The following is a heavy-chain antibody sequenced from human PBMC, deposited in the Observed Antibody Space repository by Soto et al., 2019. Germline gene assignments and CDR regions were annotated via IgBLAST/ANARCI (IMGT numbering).Heavy chain of an antibody. CDR3: ARWQRDYYDSSGYPGY. D-gene: IGHD3-22*01. Sequence: SETLSLTCTVSGGSISSGGYYWSWIRQHPGKGLEWIGYIYYSGSTYYNPSLKSRVTISVGTSKNQFSLKLSSVTAADTAVYYCARWQRDYYDSSGYPGYWGQGTLVTVSS. CDR1: GGSISSGGYY. CDR2: IYYSGST. V-gene: IGHV4-31*03. J-gene: IGHJ4*02.